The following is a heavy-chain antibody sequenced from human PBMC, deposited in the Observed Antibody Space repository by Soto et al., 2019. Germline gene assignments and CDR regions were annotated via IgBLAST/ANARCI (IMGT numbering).Heavy chain of an antibody. V-gene: IGHV3-30*18. D-gene: IGHD2-15*01. CDR3: AKDTQVVAATDYFDY. Sequence: GGSLRLSCAASGFTLSSYGMHWVRQAPGKGLEWVAVISYDGSNKYYADSVKGRFTISRDNSKNTLYLQMNSLRAEDTAVYYCAKDTQVVAATDYFDYWGQGTLVTVSS. CDR1: GFTLSSYG. J-gene: IGHJ4*02. CDR2: ISYDGSNK.